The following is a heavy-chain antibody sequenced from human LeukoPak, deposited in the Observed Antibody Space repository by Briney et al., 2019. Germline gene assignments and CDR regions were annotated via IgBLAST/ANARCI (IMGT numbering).Heavy chain of an antibody. CDR2: INTNTGNP. CDR1: GYTFTSYA. J-gene: IGHJ6*03. CDR3: AREILAYYYYMDV. D-gene: IGHD2-15*01. Sequence: ASVKVSCKASGYTFTSYAMNWVRQAPGQGLEWMGWINTNTGNPTYAQGSTGRFVFSLDTSVSTAYLQISSLMAEDTAVYYCAREILAYYYYMDVWGKGTRSPSP. V-gene: IGHV7-4-1*02.